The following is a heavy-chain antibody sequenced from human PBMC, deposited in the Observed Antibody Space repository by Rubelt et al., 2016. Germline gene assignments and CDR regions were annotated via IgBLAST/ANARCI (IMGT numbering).Heavy chain of an antibody. J-gene: IGHJ4*02. D-gene: IGHD3-22*01. CDR2: INHSGST. V-gene: IGHV4-34*01. Sequence: QVQLQQWGAGLLKPSETLSLTCAVYGGSFSGYYWSWIRQPPGKGLEWIGEINHSGSTKYNPSLKSRVTISVDTSKNQCSLKLSSVTAADTAVYYCARGKEGLGVTMMDYWGQGTLVTVSS. CDR3: ARGKEGLGVTMMDY. CDR1: GGSFSGYY.